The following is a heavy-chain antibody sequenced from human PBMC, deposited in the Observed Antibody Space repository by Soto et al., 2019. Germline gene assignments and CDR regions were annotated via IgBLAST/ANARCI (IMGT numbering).Heavy chain of an antibody. CDR3: ARTMTTVTMVPGY. J-gene: IGHJ4*02. CDR2: INGGGSST. Sequence: EVQLVETGGGLVQPGGSLRLSCAASGFTFSTYWMHWVRQVPGKGPVWIARINGGGSSTSYADSVRNRFTISRDNANNTLHLQMNNLRAEDTAVYFCARTMTTVTMVPGYWGQGTVVTVSS. V-gene: IGHV3-74*01. CDR1: GFTFSTYW. D-gene: IGHD4-17*01.